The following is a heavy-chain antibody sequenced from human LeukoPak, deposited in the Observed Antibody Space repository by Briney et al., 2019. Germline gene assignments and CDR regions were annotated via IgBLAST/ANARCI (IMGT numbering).Heavy chain of an antibody. V-gene: IGHV4-34*01. CDR1: GGSFSGYY. Sequence: SETLSLACAVYGGSFSGYYWSWIRQPPGKGLEWIGEINHSGSTNYNPSLKSRVTISVDTSKNQFSLKLSSVTAADTAVYYCARHRRITMIVVVDDAFDIWGQGTMVTVSS. D-gene: IGHD3-22*01. CDR3: ARHRRITMIVVVDDAFDI. J-gene: IGHJ3*02. CDR2: INHSGST.